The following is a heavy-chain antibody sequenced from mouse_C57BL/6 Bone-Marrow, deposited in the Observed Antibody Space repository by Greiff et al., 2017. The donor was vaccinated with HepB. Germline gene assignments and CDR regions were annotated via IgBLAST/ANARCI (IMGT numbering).Heavy chain of an antibody. CDR3: ARYRSSGYDYFDY. Sequence: QVQLQQPGAELVMPGASVKLSCKASGYTFTSYWMHWVKQRPGQGLEWIGEIDPSDSYTNYNQKFKGKSTLTVDKSSSTAYMQLSSLTSEDSAVYYCARYRSSGYDYFDYWGQGTTLTASS. D-gene: IGHD3-2*02. CDR2: IDPSDSYT. J-gene: IGHJ2*01. V-gene: IGHV1-69*01. CDR1: GYTFTSYW.